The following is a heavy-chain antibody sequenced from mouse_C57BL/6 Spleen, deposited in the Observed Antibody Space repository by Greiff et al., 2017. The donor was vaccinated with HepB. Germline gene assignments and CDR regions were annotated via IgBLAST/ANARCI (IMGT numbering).Heavy chain of an antibody. CDR2: ISGGGGNT. CDR1: GFTFSSYT. Sequence: EVKLMESGGGLVKPGGSLKLSCAASGFTFSSYTMSWVRQTPEKRLEWVATISGGGGNTYYPDSVKGRFTISRDNAKNTLYLQMSSLRSEDTALYYCARRDFRYFDVWGTGTTVTVSS. CDR3: ARRDFRYFDV. V-gene: IGHV5-9*01. J-gene: IGHJ1*03.